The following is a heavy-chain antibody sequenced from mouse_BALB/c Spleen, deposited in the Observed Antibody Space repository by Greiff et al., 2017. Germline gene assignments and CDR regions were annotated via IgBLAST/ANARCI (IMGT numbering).Heavy chain of an antibody. CDR2: IWSGGST. CDR3: ARKGGYYNPFAY. CDR1: GFSLTSYG. D-gene: IGHD2-3*01. Sequence: VQLKQSGPGLVQPSQSLSITCTVSGFSLTSYGVHWVRQSPGKGLEWLGVIWSGGSTDYNAAFISRLSISKDNSKSQVFFKMNSLQANDTAIYYCARKGGYYNPFAYWGQGTLVTVSA. J-gene: IGHJ3*01. V-gene: IGHV2-2*02.